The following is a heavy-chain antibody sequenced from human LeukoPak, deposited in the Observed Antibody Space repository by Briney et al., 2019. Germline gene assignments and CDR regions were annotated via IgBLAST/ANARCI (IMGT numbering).Heavy chain of an antibody. CDR3: AKDWKFYYVSGSFFPDN. CDR1: GFAFSSYA. J-gene: IGHJ4*02. Sequence: PGESLKISCAASGFAFSSYAVHWVRQAPGKGLECVAVISHDGSKKYYADFVKGRFTISRDNSKNTLYLHMNSLIPEDTAVYFCAKDWKFYYVSGSFFPDNWGQGTLVTVSS. D-gene: IGHD3-10*01. CDR2: ISHDGSKK. V-gene: IGHV3-30-3*01.